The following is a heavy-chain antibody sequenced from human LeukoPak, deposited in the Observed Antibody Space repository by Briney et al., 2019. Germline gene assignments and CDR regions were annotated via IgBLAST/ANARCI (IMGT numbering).Heavy chain of an antibody. CDR2: IIPIFGTA. D-gene: IGHD5-12*01. J-gene: IGHJ6*03. V-gene: IGHV1-69*13. CDR1: GGTFSSYA. Sequence: SVKVSCKASGGTFSSYAISWVRQAPGQGLEWMGGIIPIFGTANYAQKFQGRVTITADESTSTAYMELSSLRSEDTAVYYCARGIVATISGYYYYYYMDVWGKGTTVTISS. CDR3: ARGIVATISGYYYYYYMDV.